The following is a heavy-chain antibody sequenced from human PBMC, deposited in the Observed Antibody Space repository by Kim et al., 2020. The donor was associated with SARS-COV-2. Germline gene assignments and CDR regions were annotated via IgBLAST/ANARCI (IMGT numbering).Heavy chain of an antibody. J-gene: IGHJ3*02. CDR3: AKDRSAAGAPI. CDR1: GDSVTKLS. D-gene: IGHD2-15*01. CDR2: ILDVRTI. V-gene: IGHV4-4*07. Sequence: SETLSLACNVSGDSVTKLSWSWIRQPAGQGLEWIGRILDVRTINYNPSLKSRVTMSLDASKNLFSLRLNSVTAADTAVYYCAKDRSAAGAPIGGLGTMVTVSS.